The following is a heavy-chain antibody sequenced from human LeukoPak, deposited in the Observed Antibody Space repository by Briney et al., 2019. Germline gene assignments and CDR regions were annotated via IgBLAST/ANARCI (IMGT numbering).Heavy chain of an antibody. CDR2: ISSRSSYI. V-gene: IGHV3-21*01. Sequence: KPGGSLRLSCAASGFTFSSYSMNWVRQAPGKGLEWDSSISSRSSYIYYADSVKGRFTISRDDAKNSLNLQMNSLRAEDTAVYYCARVLAAAGTLHFDHWGQGVLVSVSS. D-gene: IGHD6-13*01. J-gene: IGHJ4*02. CDR1: GFTFSSYS. CDR3: ARVLAAAGTLHFDH.